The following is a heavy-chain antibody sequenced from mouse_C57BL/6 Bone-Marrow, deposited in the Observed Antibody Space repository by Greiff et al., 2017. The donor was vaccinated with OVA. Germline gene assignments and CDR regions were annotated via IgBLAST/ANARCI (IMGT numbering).Heavy chain of an antibody. CDR3: APCLQYYFEV. CDR1: GYTFTSYW. CDR2: IYPGSGST. Sequence: QVHVKQPGAELVKPGASVKMSCKASGYTFTSYWITWVKQRPGQGLEWIGDIYPGSGSTNYNEKFKSKATLTVDTSSSTAYMQLSSLTSEDSAVYYSAPCLQYYFEVWGTGTTGTVSS. V-gene: IGHV1-55*01. J-gene: IGHJ1*03. D-gene: IGHD5-1*01.